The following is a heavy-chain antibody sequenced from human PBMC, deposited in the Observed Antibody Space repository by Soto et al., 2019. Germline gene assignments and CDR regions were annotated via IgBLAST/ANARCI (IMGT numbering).Heavy chain of an antibody. V-gene: IGHV3-9*01. CDR2: ISWNSGSI. CDR3: AIGYYYYYMDV. CDR1: GFTFDDYA. J-gene: IGHJ6*03. Sequence: GGSLRLSCAASGFTFDDYAMHWVRQAPGKGLEWVSGISWNSGSIGYADSVKGRFTISRDNTKNSLYLQMNSLRAEDTALYYCAIGYYYYYMDVWGKGTTVTVSS.